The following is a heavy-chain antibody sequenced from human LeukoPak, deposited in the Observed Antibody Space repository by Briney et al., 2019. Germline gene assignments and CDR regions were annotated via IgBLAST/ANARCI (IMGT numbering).Heavy chain of an antibody. CDR2: IGGGGGSR. Sequence: GGSLRLSCAASGFTFNRYGMSWVRQAPGKGLEWVSGIGGGGGSRYHADSVRGRFTISRDNSKNTLYLQMNSLRAEDTAIYYCAKGGYFDSSGPIDYWGQGTLVTVSS. V-gene: IGHV3-23*01. D-gene: IGHD3-22*01. J-gene: IGHJ4*02. CDR3: AKGGYFDSSGPIDY. CDR1: GFTFNRYG.